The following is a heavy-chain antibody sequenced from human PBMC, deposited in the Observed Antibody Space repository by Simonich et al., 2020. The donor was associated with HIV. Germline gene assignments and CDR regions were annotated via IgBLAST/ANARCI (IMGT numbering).Heavy chain of an antibody. CDR2: INHSRIT. D-gene: IGHD2-2*01. Sequence: QVQLQQWGAGLLKPSETLSLTCAVYGGSFSGYYWLWIRQPPGKGLKWIGEINHSRITNYNPTLKSRVTISVDTSKNQFSLKLSSVTAADTAVYYCARGFYQRLYYFDYWGQGTLVTVSS. V-gene: IGHV4-34*01. J-gene: IGHJ4*02. CDR3: ARGFYQRLYYFDY. CDR1: GGSFSGYY.